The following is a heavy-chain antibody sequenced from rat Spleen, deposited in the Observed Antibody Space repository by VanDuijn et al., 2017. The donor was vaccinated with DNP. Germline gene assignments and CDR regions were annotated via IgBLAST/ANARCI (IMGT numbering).Heavy chain of an antibody. CDR1: GFTFSSYW. V-gene: IGHV5-22*01. J-gene: IGHJ1*01. CDR3: ARGSTSIYWYFDF. D-gene: IGHD3-1*01. Sequence: EVQLVETGGGLVQPGRSLKLSCVASGFTFSSYWMFWIRQAPKKGLEWVASISYEGSGTYYRDSVKGRFTISRDNGKSTLYLQMNSLKSEDTATYYCARGSTSIYWYFDFWGPGTMVTVSS. CDR2: ISYEGSGT.